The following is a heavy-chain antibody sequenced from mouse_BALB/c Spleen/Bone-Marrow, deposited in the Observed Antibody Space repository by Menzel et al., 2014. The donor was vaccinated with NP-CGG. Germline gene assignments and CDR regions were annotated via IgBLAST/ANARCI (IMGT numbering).Heavy chain of an antibody. D-gene: IGHD2-2*01. CDR1: GYSFTDYT. V-gene: IGHV1-18*01. CDR3: ARDGYGRYFDV. CDR2: INPYNGGS. Sequence: EVQLQQSGPELAKPGASMKISCKASGYSFTDYTMNWVRQSHGKNLEWIGLINPYNGGSTYNQKFKGTATLTVDRSSSTAYMELLSLTSDDSAVYYCARDGYGRYFDVWGAGTTVTVSS. J-gene: IGHJ1*01.